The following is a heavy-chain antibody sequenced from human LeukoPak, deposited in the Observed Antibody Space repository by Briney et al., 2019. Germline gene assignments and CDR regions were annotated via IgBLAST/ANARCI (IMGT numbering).Heavy chain of an antibody. Sequence: GGSLRLSCAASGFTFSSYAMHWVRQAPGKGLEWVAVISYDGSNKYYADSVKGRFTISRDNAKNTLYLQMNSLRAEDTAVYYCARDAGDTVTTGYWGQGTLVTVSS. CDR2: ISYDGSNK. CDR1: GFTFSSYA. CDR3: ARDAGDTVTTGY. D-gene: IGHD4-17*01. J-gene: IGHJ4*02. V-gene: IGHV3-30-3*01.